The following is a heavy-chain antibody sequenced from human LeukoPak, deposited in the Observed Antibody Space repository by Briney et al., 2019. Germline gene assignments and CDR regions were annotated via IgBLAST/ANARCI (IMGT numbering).Heavy chain of an antibody. CDR2: ISAYNGNT. Sequence: ASVKVSCKASGYTFTGYGISWVRQAPGQGLEWMGWISAYNGNTNYAQKFQGRVTITADESTSTAYMELSSLRSEDTAVYYCARDGEVPAATAFGYWGQGTLVTVSS. CDR3: ARDGEVPAATAFGY. V-gene: IGHV1-18*01. J-gene: IGHJ4*02. D-gene: IGHD2-2*01. CDR1: GYTFTGYG.